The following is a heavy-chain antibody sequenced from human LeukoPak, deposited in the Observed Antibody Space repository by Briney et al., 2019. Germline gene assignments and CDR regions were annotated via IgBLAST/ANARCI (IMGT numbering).Heavy chain of an antibody. CDR3: ARGDFWSGYSSHYYYYGMDV. Sequence: GGSLILSCAASGFTFSSYAMSWVRQAPGKGLEWVSAISGSDGSTYYADSVKGRFTISRDNSKNTLYLQMNSLRAEDTAVYYCARGDFWSGYSSHYYYYGMDVWGQGTTVTVSS. CDR1: GFTFSSYA. J-gene: IGHJ6*02. V-gene: IGHV3-23*01. CDR2: ISGSDGST. D-gene: IGHD3-3*01.